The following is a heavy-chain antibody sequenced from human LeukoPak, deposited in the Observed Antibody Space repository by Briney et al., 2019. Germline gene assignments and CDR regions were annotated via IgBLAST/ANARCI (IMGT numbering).Heavy chain of an antibody. Sequence: SGGSLRLSCAASGFTFGHHAMHWVRQAPGKGLEWVAVVSYDGSNKYYADSVKGRFTISRDNSKNTLYLQMHSLRAEDTAVYYCASKYSGSYDYWGQGTLVTVSS. J-gene: IGHJ4*02. V-gene: IGHV3-30-3*01. CDR1: GFTFGHHA. CDR3: ASKYSGSYDY. CDR2: VSYDGSNK. D-gene: IGHD1-26*01.